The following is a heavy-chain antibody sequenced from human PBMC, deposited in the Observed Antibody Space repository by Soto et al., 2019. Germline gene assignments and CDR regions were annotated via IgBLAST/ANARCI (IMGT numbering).Heavy chain of an antibody. CDR3: VRDLGHCGNGVCSS. V-gene: IGHV3-66*01. CDR2: IYSGGNT. Sequence: VGSLRLSCAASGFAVSSNHMSWVRQAPRKGLEWVSLIYSGGNTYYADSVKGRFTISRDNAKNTLYLQMNSLRVEDTAVYYCVRDLGHCGNGVCSSWGQGTLVTVSS. CDR1: GFAVSSNH. J-gene: IGHJ4*02. D-gene: IGHD2-8*01.